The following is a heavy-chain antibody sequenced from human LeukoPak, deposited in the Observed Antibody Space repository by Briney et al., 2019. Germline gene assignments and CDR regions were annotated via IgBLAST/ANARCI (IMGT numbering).Heavy chain of an antibody. CDR2: INHSGST. CDR1: GGSFRGYY. CDR3: ARGRYSYGPWGVYYFYYMDV. D-gene: IGHD5-18*01. Sequence: SETLSLTCAVYGGSFRGYYWSWIRQPPGNGLEWIGEINHSGSTNYNPSLKSRVTISVDTSKNQFSLKLSSVTAADTAVYYCARGRYSYGPWGVYYFYYMDVWGKGTTVTVSS. V-gene: IGHV4-34*01. J-gene: IGHJ6*03.